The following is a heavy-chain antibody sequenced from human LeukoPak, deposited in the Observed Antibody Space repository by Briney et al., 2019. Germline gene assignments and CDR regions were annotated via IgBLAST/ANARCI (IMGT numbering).Heavy chain of an antibody. J-gene: IGHJ4*02. D-gene: IGHD5-18*01. CDR3: ARDRGDTAMVN. CDR2: IYYSGST. CDR1: GGSISSYY. Sequence: SETLSLTCTVSGGSISSYYWSWIRQPPGKGLEWIGYIYYSGSTLYNPSLKSRVTISIDTSKNQFSLKLSSVTAADTAVYYCARDRGDTAMVNWGQGTLVTVSS. V-gene: IGHV4-59*01.